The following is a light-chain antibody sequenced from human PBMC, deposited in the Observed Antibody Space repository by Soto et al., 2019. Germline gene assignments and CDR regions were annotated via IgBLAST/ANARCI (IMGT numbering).Light chain of an antibody. J-gene: IGKJ1*01. V-gene: IGKV3-11*01. CDR3: QQRRKWIRT. CDR1: QSVTTY. CDR2: DTS. Sequence: EIVLTQSPATLTLSPGERATLSSRAIQSVTTYLAWYQHKHGQAPRLLVYDTSYRATGIPARFSGSGSGTDFTITISSLEPEDFAVYYCQQRRKWIRTFGKGTKVDIK.